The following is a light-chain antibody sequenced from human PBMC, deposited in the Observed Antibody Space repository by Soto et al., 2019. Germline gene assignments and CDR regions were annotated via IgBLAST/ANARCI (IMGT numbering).Light chain of an antibody. J-gene: IGKJ5*01. CDR2: GAS. CDR3: QQYEKWPPSIT. Sequence: EIVMTQSQATLSVSPGDRSTLSCTAGQPLNNNVAWYQHKPGQAPRLLIYGASTRATGISARFSGSGSGTEFTLTISSLQSEDFAVYSCQQYEKWPPSITFGQGTRLEIK. CDR1: QPLNNN. V-gene: IGKV3-15*01.